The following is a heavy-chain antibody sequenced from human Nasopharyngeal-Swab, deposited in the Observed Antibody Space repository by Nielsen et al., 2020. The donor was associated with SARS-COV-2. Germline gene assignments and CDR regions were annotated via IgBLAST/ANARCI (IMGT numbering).Heavy chain of an antibody. CDR3: ARGFGMVVTARYFDL. CDR1: GGSISSYY. V-gene: IGHV4-34*01. J-gene: IGHJ2*01. CDR2: INHSGST. D-gene: IGHD2-21*02. Sequence: SETLSLTYTVSGGSISSYYWSWIRQPPGKGLEWIGEINHSGSTNYNPSLKSRVTISVDTSKNQSSLKLSSVTAADTAVYYCARGFGMVVTARYFDLWGRGTLVTVSS.